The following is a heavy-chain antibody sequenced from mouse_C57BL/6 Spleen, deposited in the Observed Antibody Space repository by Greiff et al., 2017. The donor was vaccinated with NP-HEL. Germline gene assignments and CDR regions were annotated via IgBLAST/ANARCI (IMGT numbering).Heavy chain of an antibody. Sequence: VQLKESGGGLVQPGGSLKLSCAASGFTFSDYGMAWVRQAPRKGPEWVAFISNLAFSIYYADTVTGRFTISRENAKNTLYLEMSSLRSEDTAMYYCASLYSNYYAMDYWGQGTSVTVSA. D-gene: IGHD2-5*01. CDR1: GFTFSDYG. V-gene: IGHV5-15*01. CDR3: ASLYSNYYAMDY. CDR2: ISNLAFSI. J-gene: IGHJ4*01.